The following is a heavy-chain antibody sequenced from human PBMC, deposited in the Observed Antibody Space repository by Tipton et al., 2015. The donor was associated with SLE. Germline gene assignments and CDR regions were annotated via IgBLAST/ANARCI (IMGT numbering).Heavy chain of an antibody. J-gene: IGHJ4*02. CDR2: IYHSGST. D-gene: IGHD4-17*01. CDR1: GYSISSGYY. V-gene: IGHV4-38-2*01. Sequence: TLSLTCAVSGYSISSGYYWGWIRQPPGKGLEWIGSIYHSGSTYYNPSLKSRVTISVDTSKNQFSLKLSSVTAADTAVYYCARMGTTVTVDYWGQGTLVTVSS. CDR3: ARMGTTVTVDY.